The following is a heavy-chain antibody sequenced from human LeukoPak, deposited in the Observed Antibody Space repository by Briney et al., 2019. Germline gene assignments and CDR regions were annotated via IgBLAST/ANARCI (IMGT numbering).Heavy chain of an antibody. CDR1: GGSISSGGYS. V-gene: IGHV4-30-2*01. D-gene: IGHD3-22*01. CDR2: IYHGGST. CDR3: ASGYYYDSSGYPSLFDY. J-gene: IGHJ4*02. Sequence: SQTLSLTCAVSGGSISSGGYSWSWIRQPPGKGLEWIGYIYHGGSTYYNPSLKSRVTISVDRSKNQFSLKLSSVTAADTAVYYCASGYYYDSSGYPSLFDYWGQGTLVTVSS.